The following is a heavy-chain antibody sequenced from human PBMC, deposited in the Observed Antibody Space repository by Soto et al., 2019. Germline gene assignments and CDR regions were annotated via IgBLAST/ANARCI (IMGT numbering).Heavy chain of an antibody. CDR2: IRSKANNYAT. D-gene: IGHD5-12*01. CDR3: TRSDSGYA. Sequence: GGSLRLSCAASGFTFSGSAMHWVRQASGKGLEWVGRIRSKANNYATAYAASVKGRFTTSRDDSKNTAYLQMNSLKTEDTAVYYCTRSDSGYAWGQGTLVTVSS. V-gene: IGHV3-73*01. J-gene: IGHJ5*02. CDR1: GFTFSGSA.